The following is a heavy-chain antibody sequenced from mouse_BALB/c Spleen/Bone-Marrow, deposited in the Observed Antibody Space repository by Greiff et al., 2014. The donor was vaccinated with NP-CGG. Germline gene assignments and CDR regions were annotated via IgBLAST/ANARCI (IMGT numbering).Heavy chain of an antibody. CDR3: ARDYYGSSYGFAY. CDR1: GYSFTGYT. D-gene: IGHD1-1*01. CDR2: INPYNGGT. V-gene: IGHV1-18*01. Sequence: EVQRVESGPELVKPGASMKISCKASGYSFTGYTMNWVKQSHGKSLEWIGLINPYNGGTSYNQKFKGKATLTVDKSSSTAYMELLSLTSGDSAVYYCARDYYGSSYGFAYWGQGTLVTVSA. J-gene: IGHJ3*01.